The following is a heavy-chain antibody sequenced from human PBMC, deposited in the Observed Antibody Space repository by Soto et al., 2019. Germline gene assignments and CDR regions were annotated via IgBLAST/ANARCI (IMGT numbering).Heavy chain of an antibody. CDR1: GFNFSSSA. V-gene: IGHV3-23*01. J-gene: IGHJ4*02. CDR2: ISGSGGIT. CDR3: DQSKVGATSNYFDY. D-gene: IGHD1-26*01. Sequence: GGSLRPYCAASGFNFSSSAMSWVHQAAGKGLEWVSGISGSGGITYYADSVKGRFTISRDNSKNTLYLQLNSLRAEDTAVYYCDQSKVGATSNYFDYWGQGTLVTVSS.